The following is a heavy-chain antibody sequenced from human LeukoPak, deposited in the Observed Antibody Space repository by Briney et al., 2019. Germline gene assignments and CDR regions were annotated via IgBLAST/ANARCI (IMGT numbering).Heavy chain of an antibody. CDR2: ISSSSSYI. V-gene: IGHV3-21*01. CDR1: GFAFSNYN. J-gene: IGHJ6*02. D-gene: IGHD6-19*01. Sequence: GGSLRLSCAASGFAFSNYNMNWVRQAPGKGLEWVSSISSSSSYIYYADSVKGRFTISRDNARNSLYLQMNSLRAEDTVVYYCARLKVAVTGTGHYYYYGMDVWGQGTTVTVSS. CDR3: ARLKVAVTGTGHYYYYGMDV.